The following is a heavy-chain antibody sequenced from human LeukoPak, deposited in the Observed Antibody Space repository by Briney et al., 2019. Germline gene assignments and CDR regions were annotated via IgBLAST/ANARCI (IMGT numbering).Heavy chain of an antibody. CDR2: IKQDGSEK. CDR3: ARDRTGPQLLLLRWFDP. V-gene: IGHV3-7*01. CDR1: GFTFSNYW. J-gene: IGHJ5*02. Sequence: GGSLRLSCAASGFTFSNYWMSWVRQAPGKGLEWVANIKQDGSEKYCVDSVKGRFTISRDNAKNSLYLQMNSLRAEDTAVYYCARDRTGPQLLLLRWFDPWGQGTLVTVSS. D-gene: IGHD2-15*01.